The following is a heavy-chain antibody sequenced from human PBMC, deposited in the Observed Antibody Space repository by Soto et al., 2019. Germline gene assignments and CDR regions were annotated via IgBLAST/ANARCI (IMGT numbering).Heavy chain of an antibody. Sequence: QVQLVESGGGVAQPGRSLRLSCAASGFTFSSYGMHWVRQAPGKGLEWVAVISYDGSNKYYADSVKGRFTISRDNSKNTLYLQMNSLRAEDTAVYYCAKDRGSVARGWLPVDYWGQGTLVTVSS. CDR2: ISYDGSNK. J-gene: IGHJ4*02. CDR1: GFTFSSYG. V-gene: IGHV3-30*18. CDR3: AKDRGSVARGWLPVDY. D-gene: IGHD5-12*01.